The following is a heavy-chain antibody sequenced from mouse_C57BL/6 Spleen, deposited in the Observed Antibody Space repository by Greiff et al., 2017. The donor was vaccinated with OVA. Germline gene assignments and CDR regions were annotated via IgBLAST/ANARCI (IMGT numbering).Heavy chain of an antibody. J-gene: IGHJ2*01. Sequence: QVQLQQSGAELVRPGTSVKVSCKASGYAFTNYLIEWVKQRPGQGLEWIGVINPGSGGTNYNEKFKGKATLTADKSSSTAYMQLSSLTSEDSAVYCCARRGDYGSSFLDYWGQGTTLTVSS. V-gene: IGHV1-54*01. D-gene: IGHD1-1*01. CDR3: ARRGDYGSSFLDY. CDR2: INPGSGGT. CDR1: GYAFTNYL.